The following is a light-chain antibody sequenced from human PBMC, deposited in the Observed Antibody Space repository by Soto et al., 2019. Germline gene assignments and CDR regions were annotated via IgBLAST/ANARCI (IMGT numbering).Light chain of an antibody. CDR3: QQYDRSPT. CDR2: GAS. J-gene: IGKJ5*01. CDR1: QSVSSSY. Sequence: EIVLTQSPGTLSLSPGERATLSCRASQSVSSSYLAWYQQKPGQAPRLLIYGASSRATGIPDRFSGSGSGTDFTLTISRLEPEDFAVYYCQQYDRSPTFGQGTRLEIK. V-gene: IGKV3-20*01.